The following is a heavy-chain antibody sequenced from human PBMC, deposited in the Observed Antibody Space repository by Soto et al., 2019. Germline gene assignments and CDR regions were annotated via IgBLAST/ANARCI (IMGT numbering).Heavy chain of an antibody. D-gene: IGHD6-13*01. J-gene: IGHJ4*02. CDR3: ARGYSSSRDLGY. V-gene: IGHV3-33*01. CDR2: IWYDGSNK. Sequence: QVQLVESGGGVVQPGTSLRLSCAASGFSFSSYDIHWVRQAPGKGLEWVAVIWYDGSNKYSADSVKGRFTISRDKSKNTLYLQMNSLRADDTAVYYCARGYSSSRDLGYWGQGTLVTVSS. CDR1: GFSFSSYD.